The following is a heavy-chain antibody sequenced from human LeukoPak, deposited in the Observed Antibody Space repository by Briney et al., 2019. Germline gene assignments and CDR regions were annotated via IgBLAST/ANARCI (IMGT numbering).Heavy chain of an antibody. V-gene: IGHV3-23*01. CDR3: AKGVYYYDSSGYYYNYFDY. CDR2: ISGSGGST. D-gene: IGHD3-22*01. J-gene: IGHJ4*02. Sequence: GGSLRLPCAASGFPFRSYALSWVRQAPGKGLEWVSAISGSGGSTYYADTVKSRFTISRDNSKNTLYLQMNSLRAEDTAIYYCAKGVYYYDSSGYYYNYFDYWGQGTLVTVSS. CDR1: GFPFRSYA.